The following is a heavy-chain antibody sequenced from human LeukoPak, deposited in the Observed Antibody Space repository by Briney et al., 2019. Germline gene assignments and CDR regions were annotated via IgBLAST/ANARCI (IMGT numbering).Heavy chain of an antibody. V-gene: IGHV4-39*07. CDR2: LYYSGST. CDR3: ARDARDGYNYNYFDY. Sequence: PSETLSLTCTVSGGSISSSTYYWDWIRQPPGKGPEWIGSLYYSGSTYNNPSLKSRVTISVDTSKNQFSLKLSSVTAADTAVYYCARDARDGYNYNYFDYWGQGTLVTVSS. J-gene: IGHJ4*02. CDR1: GGSISSSTYY. D-gene: IGHD5-24*01.